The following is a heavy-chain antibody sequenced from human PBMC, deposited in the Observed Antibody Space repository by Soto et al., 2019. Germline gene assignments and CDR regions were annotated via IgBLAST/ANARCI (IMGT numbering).Heavy chain of an antibody. CDR2: ISAYNGNT. J-gene: IGHJ4*02. CDR3: ARETVVGTTGFDY. D-gene: IGHD6-19*01. Sequence: QVQLVQSGAEVKKPGASVKVSCKASGYTFTSYGISWVRQAPGQGLEWMRWISAYNGNTNYAQKLQGRVTMTTDTSTSTAYMDPRTLRSDDSAVYDWARETVVGTTGFDYWGQGTLVTVSS. V-gene: IGHV1-18*01. CDR1: GYTFTSYG.